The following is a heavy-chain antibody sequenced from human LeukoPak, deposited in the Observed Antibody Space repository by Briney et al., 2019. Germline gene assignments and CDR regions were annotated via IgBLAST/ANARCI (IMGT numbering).Heavy chain of an antibody. D-gene: IGHD6-13*01. Sequence: GGSLRLSCAASGFTFSNYWMTWVRQAPGKGLEWVANIKQDGSEKYYVDSVKGRFTISRDNAKNSLYLQMNSLRAEDTALYYCARRYSSSWLSWFDPWGQGTLVTVSS. CDR3: ARRYSSSWLSWFDP. V-gene: IGHV3-7*03. CDR1: GFTFSNYW. CDR2: IKQDGSEK. J-gene: IGHJ5*02.